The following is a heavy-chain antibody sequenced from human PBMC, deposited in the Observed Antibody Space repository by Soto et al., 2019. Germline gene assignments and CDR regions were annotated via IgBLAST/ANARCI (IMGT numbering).Heavy chain of an antibody. CDR1: GGSISNYY. D-gene: IGHD5-12*01. V-gene: IGHV4-59*08. CDR2: IYYSGST. J-gene: IGHJ4*02. Sequence: SETLSLTCTVSGGSISNYYWSWIRQPPGKGLEWIGYIYYSGSTDYNPSLKSRVTISVDTSNNQFSLKLSSVTAADTAVYYCESGSWPQLPDNWGRLTLVTVSS. CDR3: ESGSWPQLPDN.